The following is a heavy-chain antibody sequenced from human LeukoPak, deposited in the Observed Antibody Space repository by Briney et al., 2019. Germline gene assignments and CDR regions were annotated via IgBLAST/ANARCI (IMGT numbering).Heavy chain of an antibody. J-gene: IGHJ6*04. D-gene: IGHD2-2*01. CDR1: GFTFSNAW. Sequence: PGGSLRLSCAASGFTFSNAWMSWVRQAPGKGLEWVGRIKSKTDGGTTDYAAPVKGRFTISRDDSKNTLYLQMYSLKTEDTAVYYCTMLSIVVVPAAMTYYGMDVWGKGTTVTVSS. V-gene: IGHV3-15*01. CDR3: TMLSIVVVPAAMTYYGMDV. CDR2: IKSKTDGGTT.